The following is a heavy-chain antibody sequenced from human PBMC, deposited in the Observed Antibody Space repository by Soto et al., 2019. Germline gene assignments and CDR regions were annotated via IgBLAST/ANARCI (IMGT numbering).Heavy chain of an antibody. Sequence: QVQLVESGGGVVHPGRSLRLSCAASGFTFSSYGMHWVRQAPGKGREWVAVIWYDGRNKYYADSVKGRFTISRDNSKNTLYLQMNSLGAEDTAVYYCARSKMALYYSYGMDVWGQGTTVTVSS. J-gene: IGHJ6*02. CDR2: IWYDGRNK. CDR3: ARSKMALYYSYGMDV. D-gene: IGHD3-10*01. V-gene: IGHV3-33*03. CDR1: GFTFSSYG.